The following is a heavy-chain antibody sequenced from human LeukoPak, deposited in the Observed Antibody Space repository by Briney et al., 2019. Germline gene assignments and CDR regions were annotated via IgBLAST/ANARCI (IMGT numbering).Heavy chain of an antibody. V-gene: IGHV3-53*01. CDR2: INSGGST. CDR1: GFTVSSNY. Sequence: GGSLRLSCAASGFTVSSNYMSWVRQAPGKGLEWVSVINSGGSTDYADSVKGRFTISRDNSKNTLYLQMNSLRVEDTAVYYCARSSHYDILTGYSEEDAFDIWGQGTMVTVS. D-gene: IGHD3-9*01. J-gene: IGHJ3*02. CDR3: ARSSHYDILTGYSEEDAFDI.